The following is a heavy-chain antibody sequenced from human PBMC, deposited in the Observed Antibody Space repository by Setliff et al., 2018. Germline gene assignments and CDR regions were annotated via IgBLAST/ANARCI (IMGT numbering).Heavy chain of an antibody. CDR1: GGSFSGYS. V-gene: IGHV4-34*01. J-gene: IGHJ4*02. CDR2: INHSGST. CDR3: ARDYGPNDY. D-gene: IGHD3-16*01. Sequence: SETLSLTCAVYGGSFSGYSWTWIRQPPGKGLEWIGDINHSGSTNYSPSLKSRVTISVDTSKNQFSLRLSSVTAADTAVYFCARDYGPNDYWGQGSLVTVSS.